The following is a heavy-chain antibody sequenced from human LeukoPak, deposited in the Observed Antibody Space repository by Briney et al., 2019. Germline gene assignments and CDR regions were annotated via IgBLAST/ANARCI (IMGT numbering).Heavy chain of an antibody. CDR1: GFTFSSYW. CDR3: ASIDIVATMGFDY. CDR2: IKQDGSEK. Sequence: GGSLRPSCAASGFTFSSYWMSWVRQAPGKGLEWVANIKQDGSEKYYVDSVKGRFTISRDNAKNSLYLQMNSLRAEDTAVYYCASIDIVATMGFDYWGQGTLVTVSS. D-gene: IGHD5-12*01. V-gene: IGHV3-7*01. J-gene: IGHJ4*02.